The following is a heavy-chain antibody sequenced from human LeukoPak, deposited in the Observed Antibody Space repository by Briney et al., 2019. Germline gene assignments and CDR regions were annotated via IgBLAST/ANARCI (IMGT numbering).Heavy chain of an antibody. D-gene: IGHD3-16*02. V-gene: IGHV3-30*02. CDR2: IRYDGRDK. J-gene: IGHJ4*02. CDR1: GFSFKSYG. Sequence: GGSLRLSCAASGFSFKSYGMHWVRQAPGKGLEWVAFIRYDGRDKYYAESAKGRVTISRDNSKNTLYLQMNSLRAEDTAVYYCAKAVSVRGLRLGELSTSFDYWGQGTLVTVSS. CDR3: AKAVSVRGLRLGELSTSFDY.